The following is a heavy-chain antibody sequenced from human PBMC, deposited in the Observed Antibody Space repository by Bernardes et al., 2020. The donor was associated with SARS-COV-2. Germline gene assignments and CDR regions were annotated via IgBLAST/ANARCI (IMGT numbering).Heavy chain of an antibody. CDR3: ARSTTMTAQRAFDV. D-gene: IGHD4-17*01. CDR2: INPSGGRT. Sequence: ASVKVSCKASGYTFTNYYIHWVRQAPGQGLEWMEIINPSGGRTIYSQKFQGRVTMTRDTSTSTVYLEMSSLRSEDTAVYYCARSTTMTAQRAFDVWGQGTMVTVSS. V-gene: IGHV1-46*01. J-gene: IGHJ3*01. CDR1: GYTFTNYY.